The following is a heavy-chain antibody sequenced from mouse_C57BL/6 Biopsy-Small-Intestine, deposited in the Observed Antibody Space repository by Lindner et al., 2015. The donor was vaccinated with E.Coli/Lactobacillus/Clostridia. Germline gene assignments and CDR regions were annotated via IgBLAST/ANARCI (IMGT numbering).Heavy chain of an antibody. CDR2: INPSSYYT. J-gene: IGHJ2*01. V-gene: IGHV1-7*01. Sequence: VQLQESGAELANPGASVKMSCKASGYTFTTYWIHWVKQRPGQGLEWIGFINPSSYYTEYNQKFKDKATLTADKSSSIAYMQLNSLTSEDSAVYYCARDWDCFDYWGQGTALTVSS. D-gene: IGHD4-1*01. CDR3: ARDWDCFDY. CDR1: GYTFTTYW.